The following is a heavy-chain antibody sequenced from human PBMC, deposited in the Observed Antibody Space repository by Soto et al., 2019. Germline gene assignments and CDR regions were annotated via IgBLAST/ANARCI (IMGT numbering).Heavy chain of an antibody. CDR2: ISGSGGST. V-gene: IGHV3-23*01. J-gene: IGHJ5*02. D-gene: IGHD3-3*01. CDR3: AKEHDFWSGYQNWFDP. CDR1: GFTFSSYA. Sequence: PGGSLRLSCAASGFTFSSYAMSWVRQAPGKGLEWVSAISGSGGSTYYADSEKGRFTIYRNNSKNTLYIQINSIRAEDTAENYCAKEHDFWSGYQNWFDPWGQGTLVTVS.